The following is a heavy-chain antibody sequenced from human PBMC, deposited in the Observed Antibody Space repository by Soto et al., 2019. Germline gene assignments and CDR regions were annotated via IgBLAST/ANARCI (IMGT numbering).Heavy chain of an antibody. CDR1: GGSFSVYY. J-gene: IGHJ4*02. D-gene: IGHD2-15*01. CDR2: INDSGST. CDR3: ARGQVVGYYVDY. V-gene: IGHV4-34*01. Sequence: SETLSLTCAVYGGSFSVYYWSWIRQPPGKGLDLIGEINDSGSTNYNPSLKSRVTISVDTSKNQFSLKLSSVTAADTALYYCARGQVVGYYVDYWGQGTVVTVSS.